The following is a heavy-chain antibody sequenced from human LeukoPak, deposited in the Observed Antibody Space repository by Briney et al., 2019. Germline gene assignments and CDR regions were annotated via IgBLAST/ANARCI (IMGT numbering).Heavy chain of an antibody. CDR3: ASGGSGVHPFDP. J-gene: IGHJ5*02. Sequence: ASVKVSCKPSGYTFTVYYMHWVRQAPGQGLEWMGWINPNSGGTNYAQKFQGRVTMTRDTSISTAYMELSGLRSDDSAVYYCASGGSGVHPFDPWGQGTLVTVSS. CDR2: INPNSGGT. D-gene: IGHD3-10*01. V-gene: IGHV1-2*02. CDR1: GYTFTVYY.